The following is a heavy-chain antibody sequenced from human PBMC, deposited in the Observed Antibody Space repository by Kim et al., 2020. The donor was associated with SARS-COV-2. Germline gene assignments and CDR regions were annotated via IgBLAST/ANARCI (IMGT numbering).Heavy chain of an antibody. Sequence: GGSLRLSCVASGFTFSTFEMNWVRQAPGKGLEWVSYMSSGGSTISYADSVKGRFTISRDNAKNSLYLQMNSLKAEDTAVYYCARDKHYYDILTGSYYYSGMDVWGQGTTVTVSS. CDR2: MSSGGSTI. D-gene: IGHD3-9*01. J-gene: IGHJ6*02. V-gene: IGHV3-48*03. CDR1: GFTFSTFE. CDR3: ARDKHYYDILTGSYYYSGMDV.